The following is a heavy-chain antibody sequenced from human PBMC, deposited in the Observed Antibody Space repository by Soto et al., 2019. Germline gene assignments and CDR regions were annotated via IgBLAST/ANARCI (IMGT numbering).Heavy chain of an antibody. CDR2: ITWNSGYI. CDR1: GFTFNSYA. CDR3: AKALYGSSSSPIDY. Sequence: SLRLSCAASGFTFNSYAMHWVRQAPGKGLEWVSYITWNSGYIGYADSVKGRFTISRDNANNSLYLQMNSLKPEDTAFYYCAKALYGSSSSPIDYWGQGTLVTVSS. V-gene: IGHV3-9*01. J-gene: IGHJ4*02. D-gene: IGHD6-13*01.